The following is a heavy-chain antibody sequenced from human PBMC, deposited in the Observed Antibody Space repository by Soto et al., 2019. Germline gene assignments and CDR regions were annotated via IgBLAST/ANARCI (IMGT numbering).Heavy chain of an antibody. V-gene: IGHV1-46*01. CDR1: GYQFTGSY. CDR3: ARQYCSGTSCYWYFDF. CDR2: INPATGST. D-gene: IGHD2-2*01. Sequence: QVRLVQSGADVQRPGASMNISCQASGYQFTGSYLHWGRRAPGHGLQWLGMINPATGSTTYAETFQERVTRTTDKSAGTVFLGLGRLTSDDTATYYCARQYCSGTSCYWYFDFWGQGTFVSVSS. J-gene: IGHJ4*02.